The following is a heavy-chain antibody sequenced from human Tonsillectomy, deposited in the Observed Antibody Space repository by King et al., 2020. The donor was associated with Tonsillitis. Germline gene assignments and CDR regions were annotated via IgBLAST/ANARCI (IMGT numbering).Heavy chain of an antibody. V-gene: IGHV1-8*02. J-gene: IGHJ1*01. D-gene: IGHD3-10*01. CDR2: MNPNSANT. CDR3: ARGIRDSSRREYFQH. Sequence: VQLVESGTEVKRPGASVKVSCKASGYTFTSYDINWVRQATGQGLEWMGWMNPNSANTGYAQKSQGRVTMTRNTSISTAYMELSSLRSEDTAVYYCARGIRDSSRREYFQHWGQGTLVIVSS. CDR1: GYTFTSYD.